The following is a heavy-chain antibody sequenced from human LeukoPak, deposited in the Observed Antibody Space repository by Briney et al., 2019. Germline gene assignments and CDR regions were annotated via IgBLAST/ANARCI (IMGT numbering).Heavy chain of an antibody. CDR2: ITGDGSTT. V-gene: IGHV3-74*01. Sequence: PGGPLRLSCAASGFTFSTHWMHWVRQAPGKGLVWVSRITGDGSTTTYADSVKGRFTISRDNAKNTLFLQMNSLRVEDTAVYYCARGGTSGSVDYWGQGTLVTVSS. CDR3: ARGGTSGSVDY. D-gene: IGHD3-10*01. CDR1: GFTFSTHW. J-gene: IGHJ4*02.